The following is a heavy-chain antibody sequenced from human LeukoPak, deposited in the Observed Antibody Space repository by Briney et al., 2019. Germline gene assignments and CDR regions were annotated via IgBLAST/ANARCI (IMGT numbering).Heavy chain of an antibody. J-gene: IGHJ4*02. CDR2: INPNSGGT. D-gene: IGHD2-2*01. CDR3: ARDLGSTRGY. V-gene: IGHV1-2*06. Sequence: ASVRVSCKASGYTFTGYYIHWVRQAPGQGLEWMGRINPNSGGTNYAQKFQGRVTMTRDTSISTAYMELSRLRSDDTAVYFCARDLGSTRGYWGRGTLVTVSS. CDR1: GYTFTGYY.